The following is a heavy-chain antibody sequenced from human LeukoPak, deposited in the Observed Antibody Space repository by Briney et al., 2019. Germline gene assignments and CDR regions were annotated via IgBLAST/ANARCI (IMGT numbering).Heavy chain of an antibody. CDR2: IRSKVYGGSS. V-gene: IGHV3-49*04. J-gene: IGHJ4*01. CDR1: GFNFGDYV. Sequence: GGSLRLSCATSGFNFGDYVMSWVRQAPGKGLEWVGSIRSKVYGGSSEYAASVRGRSIISRDDSKSTAYLEMHRLKTEDTGVYYCAKGSFNPAFLDHWGQGNLDIVSS. CDR3: AKGSFNPAFLDH. D-gene: IGHD1-26*01.